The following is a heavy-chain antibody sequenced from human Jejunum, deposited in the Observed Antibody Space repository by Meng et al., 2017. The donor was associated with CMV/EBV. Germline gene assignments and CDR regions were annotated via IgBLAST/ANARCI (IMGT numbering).Heavy chain of an antibody. CDR2: VYYSGST. V-gene: IGHV4-39*01. J-gene: IGHJ4*02. D-gene: IGHD6-6*01. CDR1: ISSSSYA. Sequence: ISSSSYAWGWIRQPPGKGLEWIGSVYYSGSTYYNPSLKSRVTISIDTSKNQFSLKLNSVTAADTAVYYCVRHGSSSSSLVWSYYFDYWGQGTLVTVSS. CDR3: VRHGSSSSSLVWSYYFDY.